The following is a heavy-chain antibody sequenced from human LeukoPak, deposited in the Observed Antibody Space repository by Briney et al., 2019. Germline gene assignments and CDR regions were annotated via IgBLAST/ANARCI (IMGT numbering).Heavy chain of an antibody. CDR3: ARVSPSGSYYGRYDY. CDR1: GYTFTSYY. J-gene: IGHJ4*02. CDR2: INSSGGST. D-gene: IGHD1-26*01. Sequence: ASGKVSCKASGYTFTSYYMHWVRQAPGQGLEWMGIINSSGGSTSYAQKFQGRVTMTRDTSTSTVYIELSSLRSEDTAVYYCARVSPSGSYYGRYDYWGQGTLVTVSS. V-gene: IGHV1-46*01.